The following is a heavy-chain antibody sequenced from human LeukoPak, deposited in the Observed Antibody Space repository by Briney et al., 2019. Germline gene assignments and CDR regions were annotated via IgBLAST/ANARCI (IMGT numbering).Heavy chain of an antibody. J-gene: IGHJ4*02. CDR1: GYTFNSYV. CDR3: ARTRAGDFWSGYYGIDY. CDR2: INTNNGNT. V-gene: IGHV1-18*01. D-gene: IGHD3-3*01. Sequence: ASVKVSCKASGYTFNSYVISWVRQAPGQGLEWMGWINTNNGNTNYAQKLQGRVTMTTDTSTSTAYMELRSLRSDDRAMYYCARTRAGDFWSGYYGIDYWGQGTLVTVSS.